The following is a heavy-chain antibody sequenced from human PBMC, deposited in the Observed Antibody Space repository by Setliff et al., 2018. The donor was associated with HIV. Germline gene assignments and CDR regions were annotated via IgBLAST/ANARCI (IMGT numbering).Heavy chain of an antibody. D-gene: IGHD2-15*01. CDR2: MNPNSGRA. Sequence: ASVKVSCKASGYTFTNYDINWVRQSPGQGLEWLGWMNPNSGRAGSAQNFQGRLTITWNTSISTAYMELGSLGFDDTAVYFWARTRSGGSSVYYYYYMDVWGQGTAVTVSS. J-gene: IGHJ6*03. V-gene: IGHV1-8*03. CDR3: ARTRSGGSSVYYYYYMDV. CDR1: GYTFTNYD.